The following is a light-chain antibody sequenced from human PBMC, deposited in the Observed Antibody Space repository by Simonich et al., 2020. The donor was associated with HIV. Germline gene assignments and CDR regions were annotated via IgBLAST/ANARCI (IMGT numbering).Light chain of an antibody. CDR1: QSISSW. CDR3: QQYYSNLVT. Sequence: DIQMTQSPSTLSASVGDRVTITCRASQSISSWLAWYQQKPGKAPKLLIYKASSLESGVPSRFSGSGSGTEFTLTISSLQPDDFATYYCQQYYSNLVTFGGGTKVEIK. CDR2: KAS. V-gene: IGKV1-5*03. J-gene: IGKJ4*01.